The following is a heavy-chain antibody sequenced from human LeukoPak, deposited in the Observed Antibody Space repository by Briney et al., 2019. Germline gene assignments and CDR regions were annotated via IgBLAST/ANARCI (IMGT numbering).Heavy chain of an antibody. CDR2: INAGDGNT. CDR3: ASLRITIFGVVIINYYGMDV. V-gene: IGHV1-3*01. J-gene: IGHJ6*02. Sequence: GASVKVSCKASGYTFTSYAMHWVRQAPGQRLEWMGWINAGDGNTKYSQKFQGRVTITRDTSASTAYMELSSLRSEDTAVYYCASLRITIFGVVIINYYGMDVWGQGTTVTVSS. CDR1: GYTFTSYA. D-gene: IGHD3-3*01.